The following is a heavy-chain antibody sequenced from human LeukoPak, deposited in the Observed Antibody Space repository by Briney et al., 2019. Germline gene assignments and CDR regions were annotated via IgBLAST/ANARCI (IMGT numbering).Heavy chain of an antibody. Sequence: GGSLSLSCAASGFTFSSYSMNWVRQAPGKGLEWVSSISSSSNYIYYADSVKGRFTISRDNAKNSLYLQMNSLRAEDTAVYYCARVRRYSGSYYLGYWGQGTLVTVSS. V-gene: IGHV3-21*01. CDR1: GFTFSSYS. D-gene: IGHD1-26*01. CDR2: ISSSSNYI. CDR3: ARVRRYSGSYYLGY. J-gene: IGHJ4*02.